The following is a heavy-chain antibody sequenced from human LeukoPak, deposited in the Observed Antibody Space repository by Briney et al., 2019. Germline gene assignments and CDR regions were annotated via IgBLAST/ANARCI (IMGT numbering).Heavy chain of an antibody. D-gene: IGHD5-24*01. J-gene: IGHJ6*02. CDR2: IYYSGST. V-gene: IGHV4-30-4*01. Sequence: PSETLSLTRTVSGGSISSGDYYWRWIRQPPGKGLEWIGYIYYSGSTYYNPSLKSRVTISVDTSKNQFSLKLGSVTAADTDVYYCARGMGNRPSYYYYYYGMDVWGQGTTVTVSS. CDR1: GGSISSGDYY. CDR3: ARGMGNRPSYYYYYYGMDV.